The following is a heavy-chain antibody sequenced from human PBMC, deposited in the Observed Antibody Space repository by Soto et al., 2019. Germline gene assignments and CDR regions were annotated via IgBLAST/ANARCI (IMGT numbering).Heavy chain of an antibody. Sequence: EVQLVQSGAEVKKPGESLRISCTGFGYTFTTFWISWVRQMPGKGLEWMGRIDPRDSYVNYSPSFQGHVTISLDNSISTAYLQRGSLKASDTAMYYCARLFCSTTTCDSWFDPWGQGTLVTVSS. D-gene: IGHD2-2*01. CDR2: IDPRDSYV. V-gene: IGHV5-10-1*03. CDR1: GYTFTTFW. J-gene: IGHJ5*02. CDR3: ARLFCSTTTCDSWFDP.